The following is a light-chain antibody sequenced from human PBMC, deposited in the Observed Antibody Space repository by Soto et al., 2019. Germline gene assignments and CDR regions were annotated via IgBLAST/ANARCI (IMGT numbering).Light chain of an antibody. J-gene: IGKJ1*01. CDR3: QQFNDWTRT. CDR2: GAS. V-gene: IGKV3-15*01. Sequence: EIVMTQSPATLSVSPGERATLSCRASQSVGSNLAWYQQAPGQAPRLLIYGASTRATGIPARFSGSGSGTEFTLTISSLQSGDFALYYCQQFNDWTRTFGQGTKV. CDR1: QSVGSN.